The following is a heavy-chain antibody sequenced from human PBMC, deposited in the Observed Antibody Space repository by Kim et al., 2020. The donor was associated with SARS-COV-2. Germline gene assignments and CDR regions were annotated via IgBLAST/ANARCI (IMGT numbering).Heavy chain of an antibody. V-gene: IGHV3-7*01. J-gene: IGHJ3*02. CDR3: ARDGDLYSSGKDAFDI. D-gene: IGHD6-19*01. CDR2: IKQDGNQK. Sequence: GGSLRLSCPASGFTFSSYWMTWVRQAPGKGVEWWANIKQDGNQKYYVDSMKGRFTISRDNAKNSLYLQMNSLRAEDTAVYYCARDGDLYSSGKDAFDIWGQGTMVTVSS. CDR1: GFTFSSYW.